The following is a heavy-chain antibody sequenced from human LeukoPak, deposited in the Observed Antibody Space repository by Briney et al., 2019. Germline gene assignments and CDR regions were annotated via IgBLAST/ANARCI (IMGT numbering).Heavy chain of an antibody. CDR2: ISGSGGST. V-gene: IGHV3-23*01. D-gene: IGHD3-10*01. CDR3: AKDLMNYYGSGS. J-gene: IGHJ4*02. Sequence: TGGSLRLSCAASRFTFSSYALSWVRQAPGKGLEWVSAISGSGGSTYYADSVKGRFTISRDNSKNTLYLQMNSLRAEDTAVYYCAKDLMNYYGSGSWGQGTLVTVSS. CDR1: RFTFSSYA.